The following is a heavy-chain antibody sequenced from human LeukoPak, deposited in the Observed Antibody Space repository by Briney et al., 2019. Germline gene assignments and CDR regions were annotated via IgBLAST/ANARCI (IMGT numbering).Heavy chain of an antibody. V-gene: IGHV1-8*01. CDR2: MNPNTGNA. CDR3: AGASVRVVIYAFGY. D-gene: IGHD3-3*01. CDR1: GYTFTSYD. Sequence: ASVTVSCKASGYTFTSYDINWVRQAPGQGLEWMGWMNPNTGNAAYAQTIQGRVTMTSKTSISTAYTELSRLRSEDTAVYYCAGASVRVVIYAFGYWGQGTLVTVSS. J-gene: IGHJ4*02.